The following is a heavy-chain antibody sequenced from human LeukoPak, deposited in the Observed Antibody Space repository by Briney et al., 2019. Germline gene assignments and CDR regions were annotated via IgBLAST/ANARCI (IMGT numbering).Heavy chain of an antibody. J-gene: IGHJ4*02. CDR3: ARLGSFEDY. D-gene: IGHD1-26*01. CDR1: GESVSSKSAT. CDR2: TYYRSKWYN. Sequence: SQTLSLTCAISGESVSSKSATWNWIRQSPSRGLEWLGRTYYRSKWYNDYALSVNSRITINPDTSKNQFSLQLNSVTPEDTAVYYCARLGSFEDYWGQGTLVTASS. V-gene: IGHV6-1*01.